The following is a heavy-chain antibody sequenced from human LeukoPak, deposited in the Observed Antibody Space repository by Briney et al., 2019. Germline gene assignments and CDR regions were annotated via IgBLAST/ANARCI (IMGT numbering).Heavy chain of an antibody. V-gene: IGHV4-31*03. Sequence: SETLSLTCTVSGGSISSGGYYWCWIRQHPGKGLEWIGYIYYSGSTYYNPSLKSRVTISVDTSKNQFSLKLSSVTAADTAVYYCARVVRDWFDPWGQGTLVTVSS. CDR3: ARVVRDWFDP. CDR1: GGSISSGGYY. J-gene: IGHJ5*02. D-gene: IGHD3-10*01. CDR2: IYYSGST.